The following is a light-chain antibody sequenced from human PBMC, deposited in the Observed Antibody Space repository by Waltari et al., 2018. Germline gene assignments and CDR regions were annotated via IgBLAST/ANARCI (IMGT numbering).Light chain of an antibody. Sequence: QSALTQPRSVSGSPGQSVTISCTGTSSDVGTYDRVSWYQQSPGKAPKLMIYDVSKRPSGVPMRFSGSKSGNTASLTISGLQAEDEADYYCCSYAGAYTYVFGTGTKVTVL. V-gene: IGLV2-11*01. CDR1: SSDVGTYDR. CDR2: DVS. J-gene: IGLJ1*01. CDR3: CSYAGAYTYV.